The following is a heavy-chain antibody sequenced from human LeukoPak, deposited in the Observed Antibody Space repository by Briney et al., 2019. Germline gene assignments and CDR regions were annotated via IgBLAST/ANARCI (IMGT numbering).Heavy chain of an antibody. V-gene: IGHV3-48*01. CDR1: GFTVSSNY. CDR2: ISSSSSNI. D-gene: IGHD7-27*01. CDR3: ARDHNWGFDY. Sequence: PGGSLRLSCAASGFTVSSNYMSWVRQAPGKGLEWVSYISSSSSNIFYADSVKGRFTISRDNAKNSLYLQMNSLRAEDTAVYYCARDHNWGFDYWGQGTLVTVSS. J-gene: IGHJ4*02.